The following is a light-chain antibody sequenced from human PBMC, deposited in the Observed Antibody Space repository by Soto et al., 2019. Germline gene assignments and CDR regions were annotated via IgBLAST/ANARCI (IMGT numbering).Light chain of an antibody. CDR2: DVS. V-gene: IGLV2-14*03. Sequence: LTQPASVSGSPGQSITISCTGTSSDVGGYNFVSWYQHHPGKAPKLMIYDVSNRPSGVSNRFSGSKSANTASLTISGLQAEDEADYYCSSYTSSDTLVFGGGTKLTVL. CDR1: SSDVGGYNF. CDR3: SSYTSSDTLV. J-gene: IGLJ2*01.